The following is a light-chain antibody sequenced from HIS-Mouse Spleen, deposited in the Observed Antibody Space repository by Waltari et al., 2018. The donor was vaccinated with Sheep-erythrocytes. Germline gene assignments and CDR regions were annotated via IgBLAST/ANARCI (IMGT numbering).Light chain of an antibody. J-gene: IGLJ2*01. CDR3: CSYAGSVV. Sequence: QSALTQPRSVSGSPGQSVTIPCTGTSSDVGGYNYVSWYQQHPGKAPQLMIYDVSKRPSGVPDRFSGSKSGNTASLTISGLQAEDEADYYCCSYAGSVVFGGGTKLTVL. CDR1: SSDVGGYNY. CDR2: DVS. V-gene: IGLV2-11*01.